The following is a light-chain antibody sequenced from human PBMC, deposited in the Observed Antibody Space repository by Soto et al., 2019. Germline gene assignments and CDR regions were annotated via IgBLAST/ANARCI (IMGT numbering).Light chain of an antibody. CDR3: AAWDDSLSGPV. CDR2: SNN. J-gene: IGLJ3*02. V-gene: IGLV1-47*02. CDR1: SSNIGSNY. Sequence: QLVLTQPPPASGTPGQRVTISCSGSSSNIGSNYVYWYQQLPGTAPKLLIYSNNQRPSGVPDRFSGSKSGTSASLAISGLRSEDEADYYCAAWDDSLSGPVFGGGTKLTVL.